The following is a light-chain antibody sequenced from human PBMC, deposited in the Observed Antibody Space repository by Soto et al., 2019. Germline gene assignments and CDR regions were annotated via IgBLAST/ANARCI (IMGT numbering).Light chain of an antibody. CDR3: AAWDSGLTVEV. CDR1: SFNIGNNY. CDR2: DRN. J-gene: IGLJ2*01. V-gene: IGLV1-51*01. Sequence: QSVLTQPPSVSAAPGQKVTISCSGSSFNIGNNYVSWFQQLPGTAPKLLIYDRNKRPSGIPDRFSGSKSGTSATLDITGRQTVDEADYYCAAWDSGLTVEVFGGGTKLTVL.